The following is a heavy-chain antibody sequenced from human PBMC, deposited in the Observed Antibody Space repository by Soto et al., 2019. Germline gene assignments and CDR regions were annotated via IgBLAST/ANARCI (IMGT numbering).Heavy chain of an antibody. J-gene: IGHJ6*03. D-gene: IGHD2-15*01. V-gene: IGHV3-33*01. CDR2: IWYDGSNK. CDR1: GFTFSSYG. Sequence: GGSLRLSCAASGFTFSSYGMHWVRQAPGKGLEWVAVIWYDGSNKYYADSVKGRFTISRDNSKNTLYLQMNSLRAEDTAVYYCARFSSADYYYMDVWGKGTTVTVSS. CDR3: ARFSSADYYYMDV.